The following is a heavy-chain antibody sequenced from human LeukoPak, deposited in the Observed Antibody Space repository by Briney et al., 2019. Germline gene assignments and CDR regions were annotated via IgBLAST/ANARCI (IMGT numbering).Heavy chain of an antibody. D-gene: IGHD6-19*01. CDR1: GFTFSSYS. CDR2: ISSSSSYI. Sequence: PGGSLRLSCAASGFTFSSYSMNWARQAPGKGLEWVSSISSSSSYIYYADSVKGRFTISRDNAKNSLYLQMNSLRAEDTAVYYCARGIVVAGNLNWSQLRLNNWFDPWGQGTLVTVSS. J-gene: IGHJ5*02. CDR3: ARGIVVAGNLNWSQLRLNNWFDP. V-gene: IGHV3-21*01.